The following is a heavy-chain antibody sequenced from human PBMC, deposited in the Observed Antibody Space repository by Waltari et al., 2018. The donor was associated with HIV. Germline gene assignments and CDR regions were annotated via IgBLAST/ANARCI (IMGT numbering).Heavy chain of an antibody. J-gene: IGHJ4*02. CDR3: ARLGVAAAGTLPFDY. CDR2: INHSGST. D-gene: IGHD6-13*01. V-gene: IGHV4-34*01. Sequence: QVQLQQWGAGLLKPSETLSLTCAVYGGSFSGYYWSWTRQPPGKGLEWIGEINHSGSTNYNPSLKSRVTISVDTSKNQFSLKLSSVTAADTAVYYCARLGVAAAGTLPFDYWGQGTLVTVSS. CDR1: GGSFSGYY.